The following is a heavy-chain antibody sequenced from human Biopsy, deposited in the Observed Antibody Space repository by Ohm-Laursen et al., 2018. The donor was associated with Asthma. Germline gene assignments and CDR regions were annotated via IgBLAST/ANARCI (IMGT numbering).Heavy chain of an antibody. CDR2: IYWDDDK. V-gene: IGHV2-5*02. CDR3: VHTLVGLKAFDF. D-gene: IGHD1-26*01. J-gene: IGHJ4*02. Sequence: TQTLTLTCTFSGFSLSTSGGGVGWTRQPPGKALEWLGNIYWDDDKRYSPSLQSRLTITRDTPKDQVVLTMTNMGPVDTDTYYCVHTLVGLKAFDFWGQGTLVTVSS. CDR1: GFSLSTSGGG.